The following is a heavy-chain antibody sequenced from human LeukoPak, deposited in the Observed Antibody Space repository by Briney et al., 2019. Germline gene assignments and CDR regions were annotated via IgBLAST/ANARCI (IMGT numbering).Heavy chain of an antibody. V-gene: IGHV1-2*02. Sequence: SVSLSCTASGYTFTRYYMHWVRQAPGQGLEWMGWINPNSGGTNYAQKFQGRVTMTRDTSISTAYMELSRLRSDDTAVYYCARGLVRWLADYYYYDGMDVWGQGTTVTVSS. D-gene: IGHD6-19*01. CDR1: GYTFTRYY. J-gene: IGHJ6*02. CDR2: INPNSGGT. CDR3: ARGLVRWLADYYYYDGMDV.